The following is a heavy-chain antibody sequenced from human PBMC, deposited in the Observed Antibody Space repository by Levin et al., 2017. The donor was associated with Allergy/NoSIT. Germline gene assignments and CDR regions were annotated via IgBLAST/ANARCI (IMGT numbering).Heavy chain of an antibody. CDR1: GGSISGVGYY. J-gene: IGHJ6*03. D-gene: IGHD5-24*01. CDR2: IYYTGST. CDR3: ARRVGTRPNYYMDV. V-gene: IGHV4-39*01. Sequence: PSETLSLTCTVSGGSISGVGYYWGWIRQPPGTGLEWIGSIYYTGSTYYNPSLKSRVIIAVDPSKNQFSLKLSSVTAADTAIYYCARRVGTRPNYYMDVWGNGITVTVSS.